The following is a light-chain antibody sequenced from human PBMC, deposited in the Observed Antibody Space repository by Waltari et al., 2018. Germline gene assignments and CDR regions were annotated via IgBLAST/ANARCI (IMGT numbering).Light chain of an antibody. J-gene: IGKJ4*01. V-gene: IGKV3-11*01. CDR1: QSVSYY. CDR2: DTS. CDR3: QQRRNWPLT. Sequence: EIVLTQSPATLSLSPGERATLSCRASQSVSYYLAWYQQSPGQAPRLLIYDTSHSATGIPDRFSGSGSETDFTLTISSLEPEDFAVYYCQQRRNWPLTFGGGTKVEIK.